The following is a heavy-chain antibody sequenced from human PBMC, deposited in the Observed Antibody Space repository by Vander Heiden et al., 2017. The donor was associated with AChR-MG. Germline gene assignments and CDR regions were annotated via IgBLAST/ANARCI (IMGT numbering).Heavy chain of an antibody. D-gene: IGHD4-17*01. CDR3: CIDYGDYGSPDL. Sequence: VQMVQSGPEVKKPGASAKVSCKASGYTFTSYHVHWMRHAPGQGLEWVGTVNPAGGSPVYAQRFQGRVTMTTDTSMDTVYMEVSRLTSEDTAVYFCCIDYGDYGSPDLWGQGTLITVSS. J-gene: IGHJ5*02. CDR2: VNPAGGSP. CDR1: GYTFTSYH. V-gene: IGHV1-46*01.